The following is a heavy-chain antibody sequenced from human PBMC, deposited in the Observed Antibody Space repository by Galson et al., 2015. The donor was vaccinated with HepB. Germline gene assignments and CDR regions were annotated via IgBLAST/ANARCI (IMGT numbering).Heavy chain of an antibody. CDR2: FDPEDGET. J-gene: IGHJ6*02. CDR3: AAHFVVVPAAPHMDV. Sequence: SVKVSCKVSGYTLTELSMHWVRQAPGKGLEWMGGFDPEDGETIYAQKFQGRVTMTEDTSTDTAYMEPSSLRSEDMAVYYCAAHFVVVPAAPHMDVWGQGTTVTVSS. D-gene: IGHD2-2*01. CDR1: GYTLTELS. V-gene: IGHV1-24*01.